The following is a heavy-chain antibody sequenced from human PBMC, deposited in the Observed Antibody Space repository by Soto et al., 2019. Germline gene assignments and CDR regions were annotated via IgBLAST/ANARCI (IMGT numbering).Heavy chain of an antibody. CDR2: IIPILGIA. V-gene: IGHV1-69*02. J-gene: IGHJ5*01. CDR1: GGTFSSYT. D-gene: IGHD3-16*01. CDR3: AWEEFIIWGEYNWFDS. Sequence: ASVKVSCKASGGTFSSYTISWVRQAPGQGLEWMGRIIPILGIANYAQKFQGRVTITADKSTSTAYMELSSLRSEDTAVYYCAWEEFIIWGEYNWFDSWGQGTLVTVSS.